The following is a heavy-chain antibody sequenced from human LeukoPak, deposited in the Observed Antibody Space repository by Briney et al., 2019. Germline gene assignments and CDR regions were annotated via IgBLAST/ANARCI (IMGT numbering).Heavy chain of an antibody. V-gene: IGHV4-4*07. CDR1: GGSISDYY. CDR3: ARSDSSWFDY. J-gene: IGHJ4*02. Sequence: KASETLSLTCTVSGGSISDYYWNWIRQPAGKGLEWIGRIYSSGITNYNPSLKSRVTMSVDTSKNHFSLKVSSVTAADTAIYYCARSDSSWFDYWGQGILVTVSS. D-gene: IGHD6-13*01. CDR2: IYSSGIT.